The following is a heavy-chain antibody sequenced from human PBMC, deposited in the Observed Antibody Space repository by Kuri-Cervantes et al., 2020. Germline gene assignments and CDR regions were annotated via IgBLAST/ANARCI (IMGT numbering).Heavy chain of an antibody. CDR3: ARSRIVGATPHFDY. V-gene: IGHV3-21*01. CDR2: ISSSSRYI. D-gene: IGHD1-26*01. CDR1: GFTFSSYS. J-gene: IGHJ4*02. Sequence: GESLKISCAASGFTFSSYSMNWVRQAPGKGLELVSSISSSSRYIYYADSGKGRFTISRDKPQNSLYLQMNSLRAEETAVYYCARSRIVGATPHFDYWGQGTLVTVSS.